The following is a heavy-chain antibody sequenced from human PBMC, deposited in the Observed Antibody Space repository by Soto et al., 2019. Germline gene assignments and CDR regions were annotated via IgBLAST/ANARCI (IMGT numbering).Heavy chain of an antibody. Sequence: GGSLRLSCAAPTFIFSTYWMTWVRQAPGKGLEWVAVISYDGSNKYYADSVKGRFTISRDNSKNTLYLQMNSLRAEDTAVYYCALSLTGDGTTSFPFDYWGQGTLVTVSS. CDR1: TFIFSTYW. D-gene: IGHD1-7*01. CDR2: ISYDGSNK. CDR3: ALSLTGDGTTSFPFDY. V-gene: IGHV3-30*03. J-gene: IGHJ4*02.